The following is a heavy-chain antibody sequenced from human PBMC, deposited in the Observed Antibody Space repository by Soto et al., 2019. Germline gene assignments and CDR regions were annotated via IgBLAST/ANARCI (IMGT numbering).Heavy chain of an antibody. Sequence: GGSLRLSCAASGFTFSSYWMSRVRQAPWKGLEWVANIKQDGSEKYYVDSVKGRFTISRDNAKNSLYLQMNSLRAEDTAVYYCARDDIVVVPAAAFFDPWGQGTLVTVSS. J-gene: IGHJ5*02. D-gene: IGHD2-2*01. V-gene: IGHV3-7*01. CDR3: ARDDIVVVPAAAFFDP. CDR1: GFTFSSYW. CDR2: IKQDGSEK.